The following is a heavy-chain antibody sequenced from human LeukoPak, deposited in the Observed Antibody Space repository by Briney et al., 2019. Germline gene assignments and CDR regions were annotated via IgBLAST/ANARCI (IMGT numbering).Heavy chain of an antibody. CDR2: ISHSGAT. CDR1: GYSISSGYH. CDR3: ARGRYCSSTSCYAGLVDTAMVYHDY. Sequence: SETLPLTCAVSGYSISSGYHWGWIRQPPGKGLDWIGSISHSGATYYNPSLQSRVTISVDTSKNQFSLKLSSVTAADTAVYYCARGRYCSSTSCYAGLVDTAMVYHDYWGQGTLVTVSS. J-gene: IGHJ4*02. D-gene: IGHD2-2*01. V-gene: IGHV4-38-2*01.